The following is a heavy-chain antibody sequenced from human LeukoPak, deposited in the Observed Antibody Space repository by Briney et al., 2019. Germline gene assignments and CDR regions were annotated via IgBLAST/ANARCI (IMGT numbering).Heavy chain of an antibody. J-gene: IGHJ6*03. CDR3: ARDYYSRSSPYSSSWYSVYYYYMDV. Sequence: PSETLSLTCTVSGGSISSDYWSWIRQPAGKGLEWIGRIYTSGSTNYNPSLKSRVTMSVDTSKNQFSLKLSSVTAADTAVYYCARDYYSRSSPYSSSWYSVYYYYMDVWGKGTTVTVSS. D-gene: IGHD6-13*01. CDR1: GGSISSDY. V-gene: IGHV4-4*07. CDR2: IYTSGST.